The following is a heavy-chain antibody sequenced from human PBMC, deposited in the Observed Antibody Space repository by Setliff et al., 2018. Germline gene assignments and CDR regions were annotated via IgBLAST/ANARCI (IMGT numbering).Heavy chain of an antibody. CDR3: AKEHVVISFVTNTHHHYGMDV. V-gene: IGHV4-61*02. CDR1: GASISSGSYY. CDR2: IYTSGTT. D-gene: IGHD2-8*01. Sequence: PSETLSLTCTVSGASISSGSYYWSWIRQPAGKGLEWLGRIYTSGTTNYSPSFKSRVTISADTSMNHFSLRMTSVSAADTAVYYCAKEHVVISFVTNTHHHYGMDVWGQGTTVTVSS. J-gene: IGHJ6*02.